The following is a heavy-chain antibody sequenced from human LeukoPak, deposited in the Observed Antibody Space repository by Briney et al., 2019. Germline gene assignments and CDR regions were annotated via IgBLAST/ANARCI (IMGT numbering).Heavy chain of an antibody. J-gene: IGHJ4*02. D-gene: IGHD3-16*02. CDR3: ARVNVWGSYPFGY. V-gene: IGHV4-59*01. Sequence: SETLSLTCTVSGGSISSYYWSWIRQPPGKGLEWIGYIYYSGSTNYNPSLKSRVTISVDTSKNQFSLKLSSVTAADTAVYYCARVNVWGSYPFGYWGQGTLVTVSS. CDR1: GGSISSYY. CDR2: IYYSGST.